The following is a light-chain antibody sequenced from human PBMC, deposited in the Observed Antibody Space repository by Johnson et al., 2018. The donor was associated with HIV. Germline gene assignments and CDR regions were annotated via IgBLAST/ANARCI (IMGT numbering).Light chain of an antibody. CDR1: SSNIGNNY. CDR3: GTWDSSLSAHYV. CDR2: ENN. Sequence: QSVLTQPPSVSAAPGQKVTISCSGSSSNIGNNYVSWYQQLPGTAPKLLIYENNKRPPGIPDRFSASKSGTSATLGITGLQTGDEADYYGGTWDSSLSAHYVFGTGTKITVL. J-gene: IGLJ1*01. V-gene: IGLV1-51*02.